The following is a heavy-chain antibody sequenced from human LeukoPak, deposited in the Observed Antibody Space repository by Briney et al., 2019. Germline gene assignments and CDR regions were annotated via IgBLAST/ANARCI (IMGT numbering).Heavy chain of an antibody. CDR2: MYNSGST. Sequence: SETLSLTCPVTGGSVSSDYYYWSWIRQPPGKGLEWIGYMYNSGSTNYSPYLKSRVTMSAHTSKKHLTLTPSAVTAADTAEYYCARWKYSSSWYIFDPWGQGALVTVSS. V-gene: IGHV4-61*03. CDR1: GGSVSSDYYY. J-gene: IGHJ5*02. D-gene: IGHD6-13*01. CDR3: ARWKYSSSWYIFDP.